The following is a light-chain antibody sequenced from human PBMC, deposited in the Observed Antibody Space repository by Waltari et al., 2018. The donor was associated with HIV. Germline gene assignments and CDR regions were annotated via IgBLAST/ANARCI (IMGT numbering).Light chain of an antibody. Sequence: SSELTQDPAVSVALGQTVRITCQGDSLRKYYASWYQQQPGQAPILVIDGKNNRPSGIPDLFSGSSSGNTASLTITGAQAEDEADDYCDSRDSSGNNLVFGGGTKLTVL. CDR2: GKN. J-gene: IGLJ2*01. CDR1: SLRKYY. CDR3: DSRDSSGNNLV. V-gene: IGLV3-19*01.